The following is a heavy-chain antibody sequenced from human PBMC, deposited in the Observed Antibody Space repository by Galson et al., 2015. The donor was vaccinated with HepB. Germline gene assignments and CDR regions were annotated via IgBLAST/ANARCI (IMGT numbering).Heavy chain of an antibody. CDR2: INPSGGST. CDR1: GYTFTSYY. Sequence: VKVSCKASGYTFTSYYMHWVRQAPGQGLEWMGIINPSGGSTSYAQKFQGRVTMTRDTSTSTVYMELSSLRSEDTAVYYCARDLGVFGVVKGMDVWGQGTTVTVSS. CDR3: ARDLGVFGVVKGMDV. J-gene: IGHJ6*02. D-gene: IGHD3-3*01. V-gene: IGHV1-46*01.